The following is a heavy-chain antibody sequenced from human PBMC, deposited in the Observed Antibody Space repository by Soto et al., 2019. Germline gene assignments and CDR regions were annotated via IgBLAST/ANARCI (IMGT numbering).Heavy chain of an antibody. CDR1: GFSLSPYW. V-gene: IGHV3-74*03. CDR2: LSSDGFGA. CDR3: ARDLGGPDY. Sequence: GGSLRLSXAASGFSLSPYWMHWVRQVPGRGLEWVARLSSDGFGAAYADSVKGRFFISRDIARNTLSLQMNSLRADDTAVYYCARDLGGPDYWGRGTSVTVSS. J-gene: IGHJ4*02. D-gene: IGHD3-16*01.